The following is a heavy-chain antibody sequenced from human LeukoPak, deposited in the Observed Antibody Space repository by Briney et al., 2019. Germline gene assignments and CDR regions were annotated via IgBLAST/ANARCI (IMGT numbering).Heavy chain of an antibody. Sequence: GGSLRLSCAASGLTFSGSAMSWVRQAPGKGLEWVSLISGSGNSTYYADSVKGRFTISRDNSKNTLYLQMNSLRAEDTAVYYCAKVLVLVSANRYYFDYGGQGTLVTVSS. CDR1: GLTFSGSA. D-gene: IGHD2-15*01. J-gene: IGHJ4*02. CDR2: ISGSGNST. V-gene: IGHV3-23*01. CDR3: AKVLVLVSANRYYFDY.